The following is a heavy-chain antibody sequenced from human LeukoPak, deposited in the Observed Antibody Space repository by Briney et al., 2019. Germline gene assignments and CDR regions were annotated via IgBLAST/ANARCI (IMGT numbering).Heavy chain of an antibody. CDR1: GYTFTSYD. D-gene: IGHD3-16*01. CDR2: IHAKEGDM. V-gene: IGHV1-18*01. J-gene: IGHJ4*01. Sequence: GASVKVSCKASGYTFTSYDINWVRQATGQGLEWMGWIHAKEGDMNYPQKFEGRLTLSTDTATSTAYMELRGLRSDDTAVYYCARDIGVNRFDYWGQGTLITVSS. CDR3: ARDIGVNRFDY.